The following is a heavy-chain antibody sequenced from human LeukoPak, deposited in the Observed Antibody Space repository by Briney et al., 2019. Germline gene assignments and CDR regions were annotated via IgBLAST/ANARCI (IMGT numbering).Heavy chain of an antibody. CDR1: GGSISSYY. CDR2: IYCTGST. V-gene: IGHV4-59*01. D-gene: IGHD6-6*01. CDR3: ARDKRDSSSFDY. J-gene: IGHJ4*02. Sequence: PSETLSLTCTVSGGSISSYYWSWIRQPPGKGLEWIGYIYCTGSTNYNPSLKSRVTISVDTSKNQFSLKLSSVTAADTAVYYCARDKRDSSSFDYWGQGTLVTVSS.